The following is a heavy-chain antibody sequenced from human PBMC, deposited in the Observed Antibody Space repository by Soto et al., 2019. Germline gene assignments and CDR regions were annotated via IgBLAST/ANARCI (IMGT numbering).Heavy chain of an antibody. Sequence: PGESLKISCKGSGYSFTRYWIGWVRQMPGKGLELMGIVFPDDSDVRYSPSFQGQVTISADKSINTAYLQWSALKASDTAMYYCARHLTGDLGRGMDVWGQGTTVTVS. J-gene: IGHJ6*02. CDR3: ARHLTGDLGRGMDV. V-gene: IGHV5-51*01. CDR2: VFPDDSDV. D-gene: IGHD7-27*01. CDR1: GYSFTRYW.